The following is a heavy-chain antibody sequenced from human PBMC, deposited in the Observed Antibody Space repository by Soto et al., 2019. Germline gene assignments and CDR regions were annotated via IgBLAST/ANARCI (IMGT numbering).Heavy chain of an antibody. CDR3: SRGLWQWLFDY. Sequence: QVQLVQSGAEVKKPGASVMVSCRASGYTFTSHYMHWVRQAPGQGLEWMGMIDPSGGATTYAQKCQGRVTITRDTSTTTVYMELSSLRPEDTAVYSCSRGLWQWLFDYWGQGTLVTVSS. J-gene: IGHJ4*02. CDR1: GYTFTSHY. V-gene: IGHV1-46*03. CDR2: IDPSGGAT. D-gene: IGHD6-19*01.